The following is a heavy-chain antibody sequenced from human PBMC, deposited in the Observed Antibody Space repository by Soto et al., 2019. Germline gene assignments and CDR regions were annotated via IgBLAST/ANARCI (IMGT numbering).Heavy chain of an antibody. Sequence: QVQLQESGPGLVKPSQTLSLTCTVSGGSISSGDYYWSWIRQPPGKGLEWIGYIYYSGSTYYNPSLKRRVTISVDTSKNQFSLKLSSVTAADTAVYYCAREGVSGGDGYTPGVDYWGQGTLVTVSS. CDR3: AREGVSGGDGYTPGVDY. CDR1: GGSISSGDYY. CDR2: IYYSGST. D-gene: IGHD2-21*01. V-gene: IGHV4-30-4*01. J-gene: IGHJ4*02.